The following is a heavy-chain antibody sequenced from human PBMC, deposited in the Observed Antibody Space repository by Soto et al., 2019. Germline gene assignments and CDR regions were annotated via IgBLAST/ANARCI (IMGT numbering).Heavy chain of an antibody. CDR2: IIPIFGTA. CDR1: GGTFSSYA. D-gene: IGHD2-15*01. CDR3: ARVVTVVKSFHYWYFDL. Sequence: AASVKVSCKASGGTFSSYAISWVRQAPGQGLEWMGGIIPIFGTANYAQKFQGRVTITADESTSTAYMELSSLRSEDTAVYYCARVVTVVKSFHYWYFDLWGRGTLVTVSS. V-gene: IGHV1-69*13. J-gene: IGHJ2*01.